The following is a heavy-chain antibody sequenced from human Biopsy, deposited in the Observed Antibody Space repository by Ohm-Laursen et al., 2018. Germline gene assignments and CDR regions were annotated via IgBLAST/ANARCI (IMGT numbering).Heavy chain of an antibody. Sequence: SVKVSCKASGGTFTMFPISWVCQAPGQGLEWMGAILPFYGTTNFAQKFQGRVTLTADGSTSTAYMELSSLRSEDTGVYYCASSDGRSGFDYWGQGTLVTVSS. J-gene: IGHJ4*02. CDR3: ASSDGRSGFDY. V-gene: IGHV1-69*13. D-gene: IGHD3-10*01. CDR2: ILPFYGTT. CDR1: GGTFTMFP.